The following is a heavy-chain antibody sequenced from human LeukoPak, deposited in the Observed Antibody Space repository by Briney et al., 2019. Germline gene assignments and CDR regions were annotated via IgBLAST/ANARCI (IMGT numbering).Heavy chain of an antibody. CDR2: ITSSSYI. CDR1: GFTFSSYS. V-gene: IGHV3-21*01. CDR3: ARDPYSGNYGAYYYYYMDV. J-gene: IGHJ6*03. D-gene: IGHD1-26*01. Sequence: GGSLRLSCAASGFTFSSYSMNWVRQAPGKGLEWVSSITSSSYIYYADSVKGRFTISRDNAKSSLYLQMDSLRAEDTAVYYCARDPYSGNYGAYYYYYMDVWGKGTTVTISS.